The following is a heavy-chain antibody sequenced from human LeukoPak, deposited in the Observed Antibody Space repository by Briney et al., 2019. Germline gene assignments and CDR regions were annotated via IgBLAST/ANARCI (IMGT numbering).Heavy chain of an antibody. D-gene: IGHD6-6*01. CDR3: AKGDSSYWNPDYYYYMDV. CDR1: GFTFSSYA. Sequence: GGSLRLSCAASGFTFSSYAMSWVRQAPGKGLEWVSAISGSGGSTYYADSVKGRFTISRDNSKNTLYLQMNSLRAEDTAVYYCAKGDSSYWNPDYYYYMDVWGKGTTVTVSS. CDR2: ISGSGGST. J-gene: IGHJ6*03. V-gene: IGHV3-23*01.